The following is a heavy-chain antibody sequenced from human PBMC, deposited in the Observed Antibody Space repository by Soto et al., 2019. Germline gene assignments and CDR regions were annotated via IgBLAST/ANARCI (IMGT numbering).Heavy chain of an antibody. J-gene: IGHJ6*02. Sequence: ASVKVSCKASGYTFTSYGISWVRQAPGQGLEWMGWISAYNGNTNYAQKLQGRVTMTTDTSTSTAYMELRSLRSDDTAVYYCARLRFGELNYYYGMDVWGQGTTVTVSS. CDR1: GYTFTSYG. V-gene: IGHV1-18*01. CDR2: ISAYNGNT. CDR3: ARLRFGELNYYYGMDV. D-gene: IGHD3-10*01.